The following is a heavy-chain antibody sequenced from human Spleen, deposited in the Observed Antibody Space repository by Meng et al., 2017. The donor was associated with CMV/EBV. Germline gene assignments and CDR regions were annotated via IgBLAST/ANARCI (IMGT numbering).Heavy chain of an antibody. CDR1: FTFSHAS. CDR2: IKSKADDETT. Sequence: FTFSHASLSWVRQAPGKGLEWVGRIKSKADDETTDYAESVKGRFTISRLDSKNTLYLQMNSLKTEDTAVYYCVTVGQYRADYYFDYWGQGTLVTVSS. CDR3: VTVGQYRADYYFDY. D-gene: IGHD2/OR15-2a*01. V-gene: IGHV3-15*01. J-gene: IGHJ4*02.